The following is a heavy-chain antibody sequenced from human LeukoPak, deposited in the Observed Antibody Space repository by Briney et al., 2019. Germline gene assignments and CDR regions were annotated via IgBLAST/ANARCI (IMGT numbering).Heavy chain of an antibody. CDR3: ARGGDILTGYPPDDY. Sequence: GASVTVSCKASGYTFTSYGISWVRQAPGQGLEWMGWISAYNGNTNYAQKLQGRVTMTTDTSTSTAYMELRSLRSDDTAVYYCARGGDILTGYPPDDYWGQGTLVTVSS. J-gene: IGHJ4*02. V-gene: IGHV1-18*04. D-gene: IGHD3-9*01. CDR1: GYTFTSYG. CDR2: ISAYNGNT.